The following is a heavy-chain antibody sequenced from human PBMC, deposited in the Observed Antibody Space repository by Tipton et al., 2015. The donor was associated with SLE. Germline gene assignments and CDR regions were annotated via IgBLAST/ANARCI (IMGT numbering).Heavy chain of an antibody. CDR1: GFTFSSYA. CDR2: ISSSGSTI. V-gene: IGHV3-48*03. D-gene: IGHD4-17*01. CDR3: VRLRGHYGDVEGGAFGY. Sequence: PRLSCAASGFTFSSYAVSWVRQPPGKGLEWIAYISSSGSTIHYADSVKGRFTISRDNAKNSLYVQMNSLRGEDTAVYYCVRLRGHYGDVEGGAFGYWGQGTLVTVSS. J-gene: IGHJ4*02.